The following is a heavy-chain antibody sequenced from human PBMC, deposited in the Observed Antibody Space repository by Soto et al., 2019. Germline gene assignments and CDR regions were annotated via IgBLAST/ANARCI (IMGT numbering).Heavy chain of an antibody. CDR1: GGSISSYY. J-gene: IGHJ5*02. CDR2: VYYSGST. D-gene: IGHD6-19*01. CDR3: AAGQWLVEGGTGWFDP. V-gene: IGHV4-59*01. Sequence: SETLSLTCTVSGGSISSYYWSWIRQPPGKGLEWIGNVYYSGSTNYNPSLKSRVTISVDTSKNQFSLKLSSVTAADTAVYYCAAGQWLVEGGTGWFDPWGQGTLVTVSS.